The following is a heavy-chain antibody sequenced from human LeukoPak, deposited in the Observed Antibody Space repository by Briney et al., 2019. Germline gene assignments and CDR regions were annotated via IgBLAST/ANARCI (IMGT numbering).Heavy chain of an antibody. V-gene: IGHV4-39*07. D-gene: IGHD3-3*01. Sequence: SETLSLTCTVSGDSISSSNYYWGWIRQPPGKGLEWIGTMYYSGSTFYNPSLKSRVTISVDTSKNQFSLKLNSVTAADTAVYYCARGEWQGENWFDPWGQGTLVTVSS. CDR3: ARGEWQGENWFDP. CDR2: MYYSGST. CDR1: GDSISSSNYY. J-gene: IGHJ5*02.